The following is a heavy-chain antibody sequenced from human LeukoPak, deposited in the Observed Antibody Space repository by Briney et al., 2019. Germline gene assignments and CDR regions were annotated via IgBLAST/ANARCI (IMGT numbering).Heavy chain of an antibody. CDR1: GFRFDDYA. CDR3: AKGEDSRGWDDAFES. J-gene: IGHJ3*02. CDR2: INWNSGTI. V-gene: IGHV3-9*01. Sequence: PGRSLRLSCAASGFRFDDYAMRWVRHVPGKGLEWVSGINWNSGTIGYADSVKGRFTISRDNAKNSLYLQMNSLRAEDTALYYCAKGEDSRGWDDAFESWGQGTMVTVSS. D-gene: IGHD6-19*01.